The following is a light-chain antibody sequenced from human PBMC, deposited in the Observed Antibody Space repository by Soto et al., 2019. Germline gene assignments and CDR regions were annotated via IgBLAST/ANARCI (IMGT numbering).Light chain of an antibody. CDR3: QQYTSYPLT. J-gene: IGKJ4*01. CDR1: QTIGDW. V-gene: IGKV1-5*03. Sequence: DIQMTQSPSTLSASVGDIVTITCRASQTIGDWLAWYQQAPGKAPKLLMYQASILESGVPSRFSGRGSGTDFTLTISSLQPDDFATYYCQQYTSYPLTFGGGTKVEIK. CDR2: QAS.